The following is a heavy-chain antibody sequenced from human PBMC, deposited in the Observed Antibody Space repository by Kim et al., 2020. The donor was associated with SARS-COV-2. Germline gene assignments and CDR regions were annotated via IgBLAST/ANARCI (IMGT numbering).Heavy chain of an antibody. CDR2: ISGSGGST. D-gene: IGHD3-10*01. J-gene: IGHJ4*02. Sequence: GGSLRLSCAASGFTFSTYALSWVRQAPGKGLEWVSAISGSGGSTYYADSVKGRFTISRDNSKNTLYLQMNSLRAEDTAVYYCAKVSNGGWFGELLHYVDYWGQGTLVTVSS. CDR1: GFTFSTYA. V-gene: IGHV3-23*01. CDR3: AKVSNGGWFGELLHYVDY.